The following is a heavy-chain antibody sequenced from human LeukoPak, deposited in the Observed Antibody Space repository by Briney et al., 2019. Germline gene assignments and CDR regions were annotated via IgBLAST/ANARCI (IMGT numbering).Heavy chain of an antibody. J-gene: IGHJ3*02. CDR3: AREYCYDSSGLLGNAFDI. V-gene: IGHV3-66*01. D-gene: IGHD3-22*01. CDR2: IYSSGTT. Sequence: GGSLRLSCAASGFIVSSNYMSWVRQAPGKGLEWVSVIYSSGTTYYADSVKGRFTVSRDDSKNTLCLQMNSLRAEDTAVYYCAREYCYDSSGLLGNAFDIWGQGTMVTVSS. CDR1: GFIVSSNY.